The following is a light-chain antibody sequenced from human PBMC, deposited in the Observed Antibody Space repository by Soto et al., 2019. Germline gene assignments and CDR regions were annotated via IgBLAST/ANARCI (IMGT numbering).Light chain of an antibody. V-gene: IGKV3-15*01. Sequence: IVMTQSPVTLSVSPGEIATLSCRASQSVSSNLAWYQQRPGQAPRLLMYAASTPATGIPARFSGSGSGTDFTLTISSLQSEDFAVYYCQQYNSWPLTFGGGTKVDIK. CDR1: QSVSSN. CDR3: QQYNSWPLT. J-gene: IGKJ4*01. CDR2: AAS.